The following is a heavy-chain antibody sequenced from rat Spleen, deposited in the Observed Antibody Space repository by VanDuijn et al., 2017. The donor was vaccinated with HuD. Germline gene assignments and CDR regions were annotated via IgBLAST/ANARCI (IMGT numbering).Heavy chain of an antibody. CDR3: AGDNGGYRDYFDV. CDR1: GYSITSSYR. Sequence: EVQLQESGPGLVKPSQSLSLTCSVTGYSITSSYRWNWIRKFPGNKLEWMGYINSAGSTNYNPSLKSRIAITRETSKNKFFLQVNSVTTEDTANYYCAGDNGGYRDYFDVWGQGVMVTVSS. CDR2: INSAGST. D-gene: IGHD1-11*01. V-gene: IGHV3-3*01. J-gene: IGHJ2*01.